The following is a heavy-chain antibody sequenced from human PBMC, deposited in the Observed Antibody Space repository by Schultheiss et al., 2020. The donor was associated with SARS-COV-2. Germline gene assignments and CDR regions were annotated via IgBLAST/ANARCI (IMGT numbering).Heavy chain of an antibody. D-gene: IGHD1-26*01. CDR2: INHSGST. V-gene: IGHV4-39*07. CDR3: ARGAVGASPFDY. J-gene: IGHJ4*02. CDR1: GGSISSSSYY. Sequence: SETLSLTCTVSGGSISSSSYYWSWIRQPPGKGLEWIGEINHSGSTNYNPSLKSRVTISVDTSKNQFSLKLSSVTAADTAVYYCARGAVGASPFDYWGQGTLVTVSS.